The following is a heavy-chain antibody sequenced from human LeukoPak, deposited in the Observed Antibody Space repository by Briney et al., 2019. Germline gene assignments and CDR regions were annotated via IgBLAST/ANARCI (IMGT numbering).Heavy chain of an antibody. V-gene: IGHV3-48*01. CDR3: ARESPWGFHAFDV. J-gene: IGHJ3*01. Sequence: PEGSLRLSCAASGFVFINYNMNWVRQAPGKGLEWVSYIGCTSSRIHYADSVKGRFTISRDNAKSSLYLQMNSLRAEDTAVYYCARESPWGFHAFDVWGQGTVVTVS. CDR2: IGCTSSRI. D-gene: IGHD7-27*01. CDR1: GFVFINYN.